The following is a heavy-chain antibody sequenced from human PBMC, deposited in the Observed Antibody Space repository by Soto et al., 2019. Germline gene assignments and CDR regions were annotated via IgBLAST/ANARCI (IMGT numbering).Heavy chain of an antibody. D-gene: IGHD2-15*01. J-gene: IGHJ6*02. CDR2: IIPIFRTA. CDR1: GGTFSSYA. V-gene: IGHV1-69*12. Sequence: QVQLVQSGAEVKKPGSSVKVSCKASGGTFSSYAISWVRQAPGQGLEWMGGIIPIFRTADYAQEFQGRVTITAHESTSTAYMELSSLRSEDTAVYYCASVETQRYYYGMDVWGQGTTVTVSS. CDR3: ASVETQRYYYGMDV.